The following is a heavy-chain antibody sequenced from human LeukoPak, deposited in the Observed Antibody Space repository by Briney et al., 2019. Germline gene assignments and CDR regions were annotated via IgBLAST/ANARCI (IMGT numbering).Heavy chain of an antibody. CDR1: GYTFTSYG. D-gene: IGHD3-10*01. Sequence: SVKVSCKASGYTFTSYGISWVRQAPGQGLEWMGGIIPIFGTANYAQKFQGRVTITADESTSTAYMELSSLRSEDTAVYYCARAEYYYGSGSYIPVPSDYWGQGTLVTVSS. CDR2: IIPIFGTA. V-gene: IGHV1-69*13. J-gene: IGHJ4*02. CDR3: ARAEYYYGSGSYIPVPSDY.